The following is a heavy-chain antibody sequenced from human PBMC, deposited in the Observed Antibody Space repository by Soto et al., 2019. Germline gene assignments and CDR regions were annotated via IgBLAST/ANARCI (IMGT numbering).Heavy chain of an antibody. J-gene: IGHJ4*02. CDR2: ISGSGGST. CDR3: AKDWKFRHSYYYVSSGYYYDY. V-gene: IGHV3-23*01. Sequence: GGSLRLSCAASGFTFSSYAMSWVRQAPGKGLEWVSAISGSGGSTYYADSVKGRFTISRDNSKNTLYLQMNSLRAEDTAVYYCAKDWKFRHSYYYVSSGYYYDYWGQGTLVTVSS. CDR1: GFTFSSYA. D-gene: IGHD3-22*01.